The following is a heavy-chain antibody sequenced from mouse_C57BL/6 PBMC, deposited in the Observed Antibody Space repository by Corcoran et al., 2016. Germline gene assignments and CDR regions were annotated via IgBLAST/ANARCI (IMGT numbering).Heavy chain of an antibody. Sequence: QIQLVQSGTELKKPGETVKISCKASGYTFTTYGMSWVKQAPGKGLKWMGWINTYSGVPTYADDFKGRFAFSLETSASTAYLQINNLKNEDTATYFCARSGMIHYAMYYWGQGTSVTVSS. V-gene: IGHV9-3*01. CDR3: ARSGMIHYAMYY. D-gene: IGHD2-4*01. CDR2: INTYSGVP. J-gene: IGHJ4*01. CDR1: GYTFTTYG.